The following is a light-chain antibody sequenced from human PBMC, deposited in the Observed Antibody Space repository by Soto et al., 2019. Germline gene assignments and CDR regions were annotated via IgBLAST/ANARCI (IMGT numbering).Light chain of an antibody. V-gene: IGKV3-11*01. CDR2: DAS. CDR3: QQRSNWPPWT. J-gene: IGKJ1*01. Sequence: EIVLTQSPATLSLSPGERATLSCRASQSVSSYLAWHQQKPGQAPRLLIYDASNRATGIPARFSGSGSGTDFTLTISSLQSEDFAVYYCQQRSNWPPWTFGQGTKVDIK. CDR1: QSVSSY.